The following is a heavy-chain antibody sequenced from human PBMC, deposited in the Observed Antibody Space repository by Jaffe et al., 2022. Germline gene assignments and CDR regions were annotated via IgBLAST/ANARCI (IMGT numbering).Heavy chain of an antibody. D-gene: IGHD3-10*01. V-gene: IGHV3-30*02. Sequence: QVQLVESGGGVVQPGGSLRLSCAASGFTFSSYGMHWVRQAPGKGLEWVAFIRYDGSNKYYADSVKGRFTISRDNSKNTLYLQMNSLRAEDTAVYYCAKDVLWFGELLGYFDYWGQGTLVTVSS. CDR2: IRYDGSNK. CDR3: AKDVLWFGELLGYFDY. CDR1: GFTFSSYG. J-gene: IGHJ4*02.